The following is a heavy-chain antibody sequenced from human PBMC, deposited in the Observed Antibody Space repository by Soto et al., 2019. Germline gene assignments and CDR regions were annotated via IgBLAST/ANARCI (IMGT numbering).Heavy chain of an antibody. CDR3: APVPTYAPVAFDI. CDR1: GGSISSGGYY. V-gene: IGHV4-31*03. Sequence: QVQLQESGPGLVKPSQTLSLTCTVSGGSISSGGYYWSWIRQHPGKGLEWIGYIYYSGSTYYNPSLQTRLXXSXDXXKNQFSLKLSSVTAADTAVYYGAPVPTYAPVAFDIWGQGTMVTVSS. J-gene: IGHJ3*02. CDR2: IYYSGST. D-gene: IGHD2-8*01.